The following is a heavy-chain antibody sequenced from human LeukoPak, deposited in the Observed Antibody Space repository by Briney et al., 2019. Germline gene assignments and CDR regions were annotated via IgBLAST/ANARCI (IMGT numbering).Heavy chain of an antibody. CDR2: MYVDENDK. J-gene: IGHJ4*02. Sequence: GGSLRLSCAASAFIFSSHGFYWVRQAPGKGLEWVAFMYVDENDKHYADSVKGRFTVSRDNSKNTFHLQMDSLTTADAAVYHCETLVKTGSGGRGYFDHWDQGTLVTVSS. D-gene: IGHD2-8*02. CDR1: AFIFSSHG. V-gene: IGHV3-30*02. CDR3: ETLVKTGSGGRGYFDH.